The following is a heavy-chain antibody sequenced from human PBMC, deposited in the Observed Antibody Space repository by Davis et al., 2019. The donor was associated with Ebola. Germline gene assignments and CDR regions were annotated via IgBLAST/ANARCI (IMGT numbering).Heavy chain of an antibody. Sequence: GESLKISCAASGFTFSSYWMSWVRQAPGKGLEWVANIKQDGSEKYYVDSVKGRFTISRDNAKDSLFLQMKNLRADDTAVYFCERDSGAFYVDSWGQGTLVTVSS. D-gene: IGHD5/OR15-5a*01. J-gene: IGHJ5*01. CDR2: IKQDGSEK. V-gene: IGHV3-7*03. CDR1: GFTFSSYW. CDR3: ERDSGAFYVDS.